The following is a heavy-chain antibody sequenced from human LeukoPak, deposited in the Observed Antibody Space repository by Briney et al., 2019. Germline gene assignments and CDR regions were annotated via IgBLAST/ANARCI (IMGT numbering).Heavy chain of an antibody. CDR3: ARDPYGSGSYLSGGFDP. D-gene: IGHD3-10*01. CDR2: ISYDGSNK. J-gene: IGHJ5*02. V-gene: IGHV3-30*04. CDR1: GFTFSSYA. Sequence: GRSLRLSCAASGFTFSSYAMHWVRQAPGKGLEWVAVISYDGSNKYYADSVKGRFTISRDNSKNTLYLRMNSLRAEDTAVYYCARDPYGSGSYLSGGFDPWGQGTLSPSSQ.